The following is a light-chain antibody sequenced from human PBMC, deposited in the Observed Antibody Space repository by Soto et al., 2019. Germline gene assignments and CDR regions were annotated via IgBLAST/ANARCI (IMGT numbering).Light chain of an antibody. CDR1: QSIRTW. CDR3: QQYNSYWT. CDR2: KAS. V-gene: IGKV1-5*03. J-gene: IGKJ1*01. Sequence: DIQMNQSTSSLSATVGDRVTITCRASQSIRTWLAWYQQKPGSAPKLLIYKASTVDSGVPSRFSGNGSGTDFALTINNVKPEDCATDDCQQYNSYWTFGLGTKVDIK.